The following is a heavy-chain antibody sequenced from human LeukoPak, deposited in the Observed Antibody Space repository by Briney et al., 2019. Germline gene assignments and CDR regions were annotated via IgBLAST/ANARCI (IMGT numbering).Heavy chain of an antibody. CDR2: MKEDGSVM. J-gene: IGHJ4*02. CDR1: GFPFTNYW. V-gene: IGHV3-7*01. Sequence: GGSLRLSGQAPGFPFTNYWLSWSRKAPGKGREGGATMKEDGSVMYYADSLRGRFTISRDSAQNSVYLQMDNLSAEDTAVYFCARDVWGSYSTGSYLDYWGQGALVTVSS. CDR3: ARDVWGSYSTGSYLDY. D-gene: IGHD6-19*01.